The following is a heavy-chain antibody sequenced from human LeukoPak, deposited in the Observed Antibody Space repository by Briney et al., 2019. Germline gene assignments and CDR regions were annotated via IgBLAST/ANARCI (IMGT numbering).Heavy chain of an antibody. CDR2: INHSGST. V-gene: IGHV4-34*01. J-gene: IGHJ4*02. D-gene: IGHD2-15*01. CDR3: ARGPRFRPGGTLNP. Sequence: SETLSLTCAVYGGSFSGYYWSWLRQAPGKGPEWIGEINHSGSTNYNPSLKSRVTISVDTSKNQFSLKLSSVTAADTAVYYCARGPRFRPGGTLNPGGQGTLVTVS. CDR1: GGSFSGYY.